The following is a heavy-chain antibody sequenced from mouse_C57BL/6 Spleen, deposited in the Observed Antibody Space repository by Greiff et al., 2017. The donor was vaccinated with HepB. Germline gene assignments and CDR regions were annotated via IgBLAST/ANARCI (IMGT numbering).Heavy chain of an antibody. Sequence: EVQLQQSGTVLARPGASVKMSCKTSGYTFTSYWMHWVKQRPGQGLEWIGAIYPGNSDTSYNQKFKGKAKLTAVTSASTAYMELSSLTNEDSAVYYCTSTVVADWYFDVWGTGTTVTVSS. D-gene: IGHD1-1*01. J-gene: IGHJ1*03. V-gene: IGHV1-5*01. CDR3: TSTVVADWYFDV. CDR1: GYTFTSYW. CDR2: IYPGNSDT.